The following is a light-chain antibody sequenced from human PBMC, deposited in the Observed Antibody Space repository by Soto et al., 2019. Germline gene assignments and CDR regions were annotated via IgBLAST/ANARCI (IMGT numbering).Light chain of an antibody. Sequence: EIVLTQSPATLSLSPGERATLSCRASQSVSSYLAWYQQKPXQAPRLLIYDASNRATGIPARFSGSGSGTDFTLTISSLEPEDFAVYYCQQRSNWPRFTFGPGTKVDIK. CDR3: QQRSNWPRFT. V-gene: IGKV3-11*01. CDR2: DAS. J-gene: IGKJ3*01. CDR1: QSVSSY.